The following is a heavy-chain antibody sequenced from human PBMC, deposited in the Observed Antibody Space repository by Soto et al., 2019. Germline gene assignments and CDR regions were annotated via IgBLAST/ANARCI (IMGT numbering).Heavy chain of an antibody. CDR1: GYTFTSYA. V-gene: IGHV1-3*05. J-gene: IGHJ4*02. D-gene: IGHD6-19*01. CDR2: INGGNGNT. Sequence: QVQLVQSGAEEKKPGASVKVSCKASGYTFTSYAMHWVRQAPGQRLEWMGWINGGNGNTKYSQKFQGRVTITRDTSASTAYMELSSLRSEDTAVCYCARVSSWYHLDYWGQGTLVTVSS. CDR3: ARVSSWYHLDY.